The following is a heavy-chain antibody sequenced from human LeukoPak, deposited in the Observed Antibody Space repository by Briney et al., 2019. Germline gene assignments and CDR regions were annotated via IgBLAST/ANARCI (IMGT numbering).Heavy chain of an antibody. CDR1: GFTISSYV. J-gene: IGHJ4*02. Sequence: GGSLRLSCAASGFTISSYVMSWVRQAPGKGLEWVSTITGSGGRTYFADSVKGRFTISRDTSKNTLYLQLNSLRAEDTAVYYCAKDSSSSWFDYWGQGTLVTVSS. CDR3: AKDSSSSWFDY. D-gene: IGHD6-13*01. V-gene: IGHV3-23*01. CDR2: ITGSGGRT.